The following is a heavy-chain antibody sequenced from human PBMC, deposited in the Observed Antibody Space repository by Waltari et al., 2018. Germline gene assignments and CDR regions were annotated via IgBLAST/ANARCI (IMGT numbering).Heavy chain of an antibody. D-gene: IGHD1-26*01. CDR1: GFTFSSYA. Sequence: EVQLLESGGGLVQPGGSLRLSCAASGFTFSSYAMSWVRQAPGKGLEWVSAISGRGGITYYADSVKGRFTISRDNSKNTLYLQMNSLRAEDTAVYYCAKANPEWELLTLFDYWGQGTLVTVSS. CDR3: AKANPEWELLTLFDY. V-gene: IGHV3-23*01. CDR2: ISGRGGIT. J-gene: IGHJ4*02.